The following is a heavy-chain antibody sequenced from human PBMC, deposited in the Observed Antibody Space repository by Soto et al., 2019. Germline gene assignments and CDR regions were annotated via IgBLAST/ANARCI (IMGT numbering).Heavy chain of an antibody. CDR1: GFTFSGSA. V-gene: IGHV3-73*01. Sequence: GGSLRLSCAASGFTFSGSAMHWVHQASGKGLEWVGRIRSKANSYATAYAASVKGRFTISRDDSKNTAYLQMNSLKTEDTAVYYCTRSLSGYDPPDYWGQGTLVTVSS. CDR3: TRSLSGYDPPDY. D-gene: IGHD5-12*01. J-gene: IGHJ4*02. CDR2: IRSKANSYAT.